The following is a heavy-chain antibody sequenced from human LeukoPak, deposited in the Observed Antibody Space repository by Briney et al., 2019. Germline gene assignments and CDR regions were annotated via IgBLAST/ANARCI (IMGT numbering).Heavy chain of an antibody. D-gene: IGHD3-22*01. Sequence: GESLKISCKGSGYSFTSYWIGWVRQMPGKGLEWMGIIYPGDSDTRYSPSFQGQVTISADKSISTAYLQWSSLKASDTAMYYCARQTDDSSGYYLGSEVNYYYYYMDVWGKGTTVTVSS. V-gene: IGHV5-51*01. CDR2: IYPGDSDT. CDR1: GYSFTSYW. CDR3: ARQTDDSSGYYLGSEVNYYYYYMDV. J-gene: IGHJ6*03.